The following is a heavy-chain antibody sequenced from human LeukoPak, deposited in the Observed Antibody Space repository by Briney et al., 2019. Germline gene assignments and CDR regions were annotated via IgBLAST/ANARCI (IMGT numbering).Heavy chain of an antibody. CDR2: INHSGST. CDR1: GGSFSGYY. V-gene: IGHV4-34*01. CDR3: ARAGDSSRWYYFDY. J-gene: IGHJ4*02. Sequence: SETLSLTCAVYGGSFSGYYWSWIRQPPGKGLEWIGEINHSGSTNYNPSLKSRVTISVDTSKNQFSLKLSSVTAADTAVYSCARAGDSSRWYYFDYCGQGPLVTVSS. D-gene: IGHD6-13*01.